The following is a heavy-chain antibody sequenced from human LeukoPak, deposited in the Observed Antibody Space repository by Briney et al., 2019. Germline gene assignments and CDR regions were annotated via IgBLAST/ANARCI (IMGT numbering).Heavy chain of an antibody. V-gene: IGHV3-74*01. CDR1: GFTFSSYW. D-gene: IGHD2-2*01. J-gene: IGHJ3*02. Sequence: GGSLRLSCVASGFTFSSYWMHWVRQVPGKGPVWVSRINSDGRITSYADSVKGRFTISRDNAKNTLYLQMNGLRAEDTAVYSCARVGVPQYAFDIWGQGTWVTVSS. CDR3: ARVGVPQYAFDI. CDR2: INSDGRIT.